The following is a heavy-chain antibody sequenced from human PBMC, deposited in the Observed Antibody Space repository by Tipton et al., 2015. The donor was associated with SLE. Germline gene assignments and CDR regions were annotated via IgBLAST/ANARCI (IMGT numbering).Heavy chain of an antibody. V-gene: IGHV4-34*01. CDR1: GGSFTDYY. J-gene: IGHJ3*01. CDR2: INHTGTT. CDR3: ARIITGHGDAFDV. Sequence: TLSLTCAVYGGSFTDYYWTWVRQPPGKGLEWIGEINHTGTTNYNSSLKSRVTMSVDPSKNQFSLTLMSVTAADTAVYFCARIITGHGDAFDVWGQGTMVTVSS.